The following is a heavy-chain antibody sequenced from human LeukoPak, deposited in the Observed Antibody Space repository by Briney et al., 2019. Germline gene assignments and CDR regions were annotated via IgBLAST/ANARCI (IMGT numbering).Heavy chain of an antibody. CDR1: GGSISSYY. CDR2: IYYSGST. Sequence: SETLSLTCTVSGGSISSYYWSWIRQPPGKGLEWIGYIYYSGSTNYKPSLKSRVTISVDASKNQFSLKLSSVTAADTAVYYCARGGYYGSGNDFRFDPWGQGTLVTVSS. D-gene: IGHD3-10*01. V-gene: IGHV4-59*01. CDR3: ARGGYYGSGNDFRFDP. J-gene: IGHJ5*02.